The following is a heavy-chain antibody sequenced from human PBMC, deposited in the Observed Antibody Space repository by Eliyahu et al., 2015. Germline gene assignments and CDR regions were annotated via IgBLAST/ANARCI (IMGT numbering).Heavy chain of an antibody. J-gene: IGHJ4*02. V-gene: IGHV3-33*01. CDR3: ARDGYSSGWYDKYFDY. CDR2: IWYDGSNK. CDR1: GFTFSSYG. D-gene: IGHD6-19*01. Sequence: QVQLVESGGGVVQPGRSLRLSCAASGFTFSSYGMHWVRQAPGKGLEWGAVIWYDGSNKYDADSVKGRFTISRDNSKNTLYLQMNSLRAEDTAVYYCARDGYSSGWYDKYFDYWGQGTLVTVSS.